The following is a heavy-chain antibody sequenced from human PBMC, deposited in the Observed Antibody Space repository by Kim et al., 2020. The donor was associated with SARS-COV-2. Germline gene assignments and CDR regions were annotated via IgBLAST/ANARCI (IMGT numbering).Heavy chain of an antibody. V-gene: IGHV3-53*01. Sequence: YYAESVKGRFTISRDISKNTLYLQMNGLRAEDTAVYYCARRLSSSWASDYWGQGTLVTVSS. J-gene: IGHJ4*02. D-gene: IGHD6-13*01. CDR3: ARRLSSSWASDY.